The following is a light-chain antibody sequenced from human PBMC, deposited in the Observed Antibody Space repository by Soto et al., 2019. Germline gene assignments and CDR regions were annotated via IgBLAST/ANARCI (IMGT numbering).Light chain of an antibody. Sequence: DIQMTQSPSTLSASVGDRVTITCRASQSISSWLAWYQQKPGKAPKLLIYKASSLESGVPSMFSGSGSGTEFTLTISSLQPDDFATYYCQQFHSFSPTFGQGTKVEIK. CDR2: KAS. CDR1: QSISSW. V-gene: IGKV1-5*03. CDR3: QQFHSFSPT. J-gene: IGKJ1*01.